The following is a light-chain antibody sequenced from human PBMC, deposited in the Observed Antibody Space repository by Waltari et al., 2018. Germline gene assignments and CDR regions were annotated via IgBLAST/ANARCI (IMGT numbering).Light chain of an antibody. V-gene: IGKV3-11*01. CDR3: QQRNSWPLT. J-gene: IGKJ4*01. CDR1: QSVSSS. CDR2: DAS. Sequence: EIVLTQSPATLSLSPGERVTLSCRASQSVSSSLAWYQQKPGQAPRRLIYDASNRATGIPARFSGSGSGTDFTLTISSLEPEDFAVYYCQQRNSWPLTFGGGTKVEIK.